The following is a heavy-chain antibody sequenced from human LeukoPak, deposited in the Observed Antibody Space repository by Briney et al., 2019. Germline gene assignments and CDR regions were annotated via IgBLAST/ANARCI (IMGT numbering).Heavy chain of an antibody. V-gene: IGHV4-59*12. J-gene: IGHJ5*02. CDR2: IYYSGST. Sequence: SETLSLTCTVSGGSISNYYWSWIRQPPGKGLEWIGYIYYSGSTNYNPSLKSRVTISVDTSKNQFSLKLSSVTAADTAVYYCARGQTPDIVVVPAAMGVADWFDPWGQGTLVTVSS. D-gene: IGHD2-2*01. CDR1: GGSISNYY. CDR3: ARGQTPDIVVVPAAMGVADWFDP.